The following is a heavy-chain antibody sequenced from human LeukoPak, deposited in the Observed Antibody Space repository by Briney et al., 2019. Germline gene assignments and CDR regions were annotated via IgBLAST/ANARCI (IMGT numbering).Heavy chain of an antibody. D-gene: IGHD6-13*01. CDR2: ISYDGSNK. CDR3: ARDGVIGAAGEDY. V-gene: IGHV3-30-3*01. Sequence: GGSLRLSCAASGFTFSSYAMHWVRQAPGKGLEWVAVISYDGSNKYYADSVKGRFTISRDNSKNTLYLQMNSLRAEDTAVYYCARDGVIGAAGEDYWGQGTLVTVSS. J-gene: IGHJ4*02. CDR1: GFTFSSYA.